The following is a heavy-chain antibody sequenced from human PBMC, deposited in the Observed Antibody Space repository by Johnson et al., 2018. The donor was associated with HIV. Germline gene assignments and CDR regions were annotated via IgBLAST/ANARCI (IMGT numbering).Heavy chain of an antibody. CDR1: GFTLGSYD. D-gene: IGHD5-24*01. V-gene: IGHV3-13*01. CDR2: IDSDGET. CDR3: AREMAATNAWALDI. J-gene: IGHJ3*02. Sequence: MQLVESGGGLVQRGGSLRLSCEASGFTLGSYDMHWVRQAAGKGLEWVSEIDSDGETYYPASVKGRFTTSRENYKNTLYLQMNSLRAEDTAVYYCAREMAATNAWALDILGQGTMVTVSS.